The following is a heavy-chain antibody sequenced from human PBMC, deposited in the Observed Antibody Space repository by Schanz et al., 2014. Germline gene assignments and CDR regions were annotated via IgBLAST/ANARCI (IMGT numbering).Heavy chain of an antibody. CDR2: ISNSGYTI. J-gene: IGHJ6*02. CDR3: ARAPPPYSSSPYYWYYGMDV. CDR1: GFTFSDYY. D-gene: IGHD6-6*01. V-gene: IGHV3-11*01. Sequence: VQLVESGGGLVKPGDSLRLSCAASGFTFSDYYMNWIRQAPGKGLEWVSYISNSGYTIYYADSVKGRFTISRDNAKNSLYLQMNSLRAEDTAVYYWARAPPPYSSSPYYWYYGMDVWGQGTTVTVSS.